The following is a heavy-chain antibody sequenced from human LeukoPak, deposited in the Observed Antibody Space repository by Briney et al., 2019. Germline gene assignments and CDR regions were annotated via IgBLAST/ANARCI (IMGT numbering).Heavy chain of an antibody. J-gene: IGHJ5*02. Sequence: GGSLRLSCVPSGVTLNDAWMSWVRQAPGKGLEWVARIKRKSEGGTTDYAAPVKGRFTISRDYSKNTLYLQMNNLRAEDTAVSYCAKGAWDCSSTSSYFNWFDPWGQGTLVTVSS. CDR2: IKRKSEGGTT. CDR1: GVTLNDAW. V-gene: IGHV3-15*01. CDR3: AKGAWDCSSTSSYFNWFDP. D-gene: IGHD2-2*01.